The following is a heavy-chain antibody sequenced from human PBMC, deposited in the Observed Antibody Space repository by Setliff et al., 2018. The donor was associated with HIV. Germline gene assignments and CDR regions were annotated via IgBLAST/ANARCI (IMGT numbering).Heavy chain of an antibody. Sequence: LRLSCAASGFTFSSYWMHWVRQAPGKGLVWVSRINSDGSNTDYADSVKGRFTISRDNAKNTLYLQMNSLRAEDTAVYYCARDYDSSGYVDYWGQGTPVTVSS. V-gene: IGHV3-74*01. CDR3: ARDYDSSGYVDY. J-gene: IGHJ4*02. D-gene: IGHD3-22*01. CDR2: INSDGSNT. CDR1: GFTFSSYW.